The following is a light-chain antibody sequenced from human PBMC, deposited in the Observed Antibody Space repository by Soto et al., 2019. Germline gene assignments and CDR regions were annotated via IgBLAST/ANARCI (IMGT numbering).Light chain of an antibody. V-gene: IGKV3-20*01. CDR2: AAS. CDR1: QSVSSTY. Sequence: EIVLTQSPDTLSLFPGERATLSCRASQSVSSTYLAWYQQKPGQAPRPLISAASSRATGTPDTFSGSGSGTDFTLTISRLEPEDFAVYYWQQYGSSRWTFGQGTKVEIK. CDR3: QQYGSSRWT. J-gene: IGKJ1*01.